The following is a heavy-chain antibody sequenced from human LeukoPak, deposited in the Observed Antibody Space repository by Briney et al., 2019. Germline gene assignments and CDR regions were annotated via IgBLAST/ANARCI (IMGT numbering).Heavy chain of an antibody. J-gene: IGHJ5*02. D-gene: IGHD3-10*01. CDR2: INHSGST. CDR1: GGSISGYY. V-gene: IGHV4-34*01. Sequence: SETLSLTCAVYGGSISGYYWSWLRQPPGKGLEWIGEINHSGSTNYNPSLKSRVTISVDTSKNQFSLKLSSVTAADTAVYYCARINLYYYGSGSYCGENSRKNWFDLWGQGTLVSVS. CDR3: ARINLYYYGSGSYCGENSRKNWFDL.